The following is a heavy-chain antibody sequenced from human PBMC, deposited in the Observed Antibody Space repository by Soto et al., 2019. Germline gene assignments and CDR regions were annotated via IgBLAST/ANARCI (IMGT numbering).Heavy chain of an antibody. J-gene: IGHJ5*01. CDR3: ARDRSPGSTSWYDC. CDR1: GDSVSNKSAA. V-gene: IGHV6-1*01. CDR2: TYYTSRWYN. Sequence: QTLSHTCTISGDSVSNKSAAWNWIRQSPSRGLEWLGRTYYTSRWYNDYAVSVINRITINPDTSKNQFSLQLNSVTPEDTAVYYCARDRSPGSTSWYDCWGQGTLVTVSS. D-gene: IGHD2-2*01.